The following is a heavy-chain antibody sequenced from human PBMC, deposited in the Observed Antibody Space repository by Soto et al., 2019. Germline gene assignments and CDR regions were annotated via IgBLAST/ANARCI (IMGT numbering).Heavy chain of an antibody. J-gene: IGHJ6*02. D-gene: IGHD4-17*01. V-gene: IGHV4-4*02. CDR3: AAYGDYGLAGLYYYYYGMDV. Sequence: SETLSLTCSFSGGSISNNNWCIWVRDPPVNVVDFIGEINHSGSTNYNPSLKSRVTISVDTSKNQFSLKLSSVTAADTAVYYCAAYGDYGLAGLYYYYYGMDVWGQGTTVTVSS. CDR2: INHSGST. CDR1: GGSISNNNW.